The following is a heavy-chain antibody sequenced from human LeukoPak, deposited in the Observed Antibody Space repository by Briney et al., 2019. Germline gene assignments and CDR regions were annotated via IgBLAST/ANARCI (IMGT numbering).Heavy chain of an antibody. CDR3: AREIVVVVAATEDYYYYYGMDV. Sequence: ASVKVSCKVSGYTLTELSMHWVRQAPGKGLEWMGGFDPEDGETIYAQKFQGRVTMTEDTSTDTAYMELSSLRSEDTAVYYCAREIVVVVAATEDYYYYYGMDVWGQGTTVTVSS. V-gene: IGHV1-24*01. CDR2: FDPEDGET. CDR1: GYTLTELS. J-gene: IGHJ6*02. D-gene: IGHD2-15*01.